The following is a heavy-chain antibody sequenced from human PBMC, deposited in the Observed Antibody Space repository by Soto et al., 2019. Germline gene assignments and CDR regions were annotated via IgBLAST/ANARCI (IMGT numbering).Heavy chain of an antibody. CDR1: GGSISSGGYY. V-gene: IGHV4-31*03. CDR2: IYYSGST. Sequence: SETLSLTCTVSGGSISSGGYYWSWIRQHPGKGLEWIGYIYYSGSTYYNPSLKSRVTISVDTSKNQFSLKLSSVTAADTAVYYCARDVPGASGAAFDIWGQGTMVTVSS. D-gene: IGHD2-15*01. J-gene: IGHJ3*02. CDR3: ARDVPGASGAAFDI.